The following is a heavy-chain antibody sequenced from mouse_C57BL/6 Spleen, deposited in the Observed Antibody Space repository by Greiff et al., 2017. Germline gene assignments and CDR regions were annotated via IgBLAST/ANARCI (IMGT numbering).Heavy chain of an antibody. Sequence: EVQLQQSGPELVKPGASVKIPCKASGYTFTDYNMDWVKQSHGKSLEWIGDINPNNGGTIYNQKFKGKATLTVDKSSSTAYMELRSLTSEDTAVYYCARRDGSSSFFAYWGQGTLVTVSA. J-gene: IGHJ3*01. CDR3: ARRDGSSSFFAY. D-gene: IGHD1-1*01. CDR1: GYTFTDYN. CDR2: INPNNGGT. V-gene: IGHV1-18*01.